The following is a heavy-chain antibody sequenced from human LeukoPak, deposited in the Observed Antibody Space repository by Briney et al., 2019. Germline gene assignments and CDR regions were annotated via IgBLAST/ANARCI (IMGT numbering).Heavy chain of an antibody. J-gene: IGHJ4*02. D-gene: IGHD4-17*01. V-gene: IGHV4-59*01. CDR1: GGSFSSYY. Sequence: SETLSLTCTVSGGSFSSYYWTWIRQPPGKGLEWIGYIDHGGSTNYNPSLRSRVSISSDTSKIQFSLELTSVTAADTAVYYCARLKATVSIHAYFDSWGQGTLVTVSS. CDR2: IDHGGST. CDR3: ARLKATVSIHAYFDS.